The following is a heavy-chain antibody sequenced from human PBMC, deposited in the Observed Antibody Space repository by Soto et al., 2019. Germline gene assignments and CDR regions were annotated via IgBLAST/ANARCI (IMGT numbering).Heavy chain of an antibody. CDR1: GFTPTTTP. V-gene: IGHV3-23*01. CDR2: ISGTASRT. CDR3: ATSFRYFDN. Sequence: AGGSLRLSCAGSGFTPTTTPLSWVRQRPGKGLEWVTTISGTASRTYSVDSVKGRFFISRDNSKNTVTLQMNNLTVDDTAVYYCATSFRYFDNWGQGTRVTVSS. D-gene: IGHD3-9*01. J-gene: IGHJ4*02.